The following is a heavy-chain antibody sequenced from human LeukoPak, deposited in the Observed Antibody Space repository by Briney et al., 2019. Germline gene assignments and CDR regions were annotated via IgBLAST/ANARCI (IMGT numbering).Heavy chain of an antibody. D-gene: IGHD5-12*01. V-gene: IGHV4-30-4*01. J-gene: IGHJ4*02. CDR1: GGSISSGDYY. CDR3: ARSTHSGYDPLGY. CDR2: IYYSGSN. Sequence: PSQTLSLTCTVSGGSISSGDYYWSWIRQPPGKGLEWIGYIYYSGSNYYNPSLKSRVTISVDTSKNQFSLKLSSVTAADTAVYYCARSTHSGYDPLGYWGQGTLVTVSS.